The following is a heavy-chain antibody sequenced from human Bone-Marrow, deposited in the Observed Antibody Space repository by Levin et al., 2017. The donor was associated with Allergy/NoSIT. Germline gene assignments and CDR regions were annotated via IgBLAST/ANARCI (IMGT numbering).Heavy chain of an antibody. V-gene: IGHV3-48*03. J-gene: IGHJ4*02. CDR2: IHSSGFLT. D-gene: IGHD3-22*01. Sequence: GGSLRLSCAASGSTFSRYEMNWVRQAPGKGLEWITYIHSSGFLTHYADSVEGRFTISRDNAKNSLYLQLNSLRAEDTAVYYCAREMISDDTSVYSGPFDYWGPGTLVTVSS. CDR1: GSTFSRYE. CDR3: AREMISDDTSVYSGPFDY.